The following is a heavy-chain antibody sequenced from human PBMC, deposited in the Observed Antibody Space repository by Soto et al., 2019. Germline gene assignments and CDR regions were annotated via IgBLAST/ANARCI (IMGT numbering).Heavy chain of an antibody. CDR2: IYHSGST. D-gene: IGHD2-15*01. CDR3: ARHGVDCCGSSCRFSNLDI. Sequence: SETLSLTCTFSGGSISSGGYSWSWIRQPPGKGLEWIGYIYHSGSTYYNPSLKSRVTISVDRSKNQFSLKLSSVTAADTAVYYCARHGVDCCGSSCRFSNLDIWGRGTLVTVSS. V-gene: IGHV4-30-2*01. CDR1: GGSISSGGYS. J-gene: IGHJ4*02.